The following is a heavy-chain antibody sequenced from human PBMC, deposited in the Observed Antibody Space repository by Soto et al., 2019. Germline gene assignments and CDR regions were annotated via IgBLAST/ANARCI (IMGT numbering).Heavy chain of an antibody. D-gene: IGHD1-26*01. V-gene: IGHV1-69*06. CDR3: ARDVGATVGGTMSWFDP. J-gene: IGHJ5*02. Sequence: QVQLVQSGAEVKKPGSSVKVSCKASGGTFSSYAISWVRQAPGQGLEWMGGIIPIFGTATYAQKFQGRVTITADKSTSTAYIELSSLRSEDTAVYYCARDVGATVGGTMSWFDPWGQGTLVTVSS. CDR1: GGTFSSYA. CDR2: IIPIFGTA.